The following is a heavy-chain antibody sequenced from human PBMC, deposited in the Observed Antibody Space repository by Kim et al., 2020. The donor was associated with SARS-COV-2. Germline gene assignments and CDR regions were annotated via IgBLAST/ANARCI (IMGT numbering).Heavy chain of an antibody. J-gene: IGHJ6*02. V-gene: IGHV4-4*07. CDR1: GGSISSYY. CDR3: ARGGVPIYYYGMDV. Sequence: SETLSLTCTVSGGSISSYYWSWIRQPAGKGLEWIGRIYTSGSTNYNPSLKSRVTMSVDTSKNQFSLKLSSVTASDTAVYYCARGGVPIYYYGMDVWGQGTTVTVSS. CDR2: IYTSGST. D-gene: IGHD3-16*01.